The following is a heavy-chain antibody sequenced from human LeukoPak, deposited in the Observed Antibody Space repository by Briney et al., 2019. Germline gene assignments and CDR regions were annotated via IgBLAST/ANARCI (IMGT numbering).Heavy chain of an antibody. V-gene: IGHV3-9*01. CDR1: GFTFDDYA. CDR2: ISWNSGSI. D-gene: IGHD3-22*01. J-gene: IGHJ4*02. CDR3: AKDQGSGYYEGYFDY. Sequence: GGSLRLSCAASGFTFDDYAMHWVRQAPGKGLEWVSGISWNSGSIGYADSVKGRFTISRDNAKNSLYLQMNSLRAEDTALSYCAKDQGSGYYEGYFDYWGQGTLVTVSS.